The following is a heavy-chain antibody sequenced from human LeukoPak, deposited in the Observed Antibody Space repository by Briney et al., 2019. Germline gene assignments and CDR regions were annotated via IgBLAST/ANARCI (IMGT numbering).Heavy chain of an antibody. CDR3: ARSNLKDWFDP. V-gene: IGHV1-69*06. CDR2: IIPIFGTA. CDR1: GGTFSSYA. J-gene: IGHJ5*02. Sequence: ASVKVSCKASGGTFSSYAISWVRQAPGQGLEWMGGIIPIFGTANYAQKFQGRVTITADKSTSTAYMELRSLRSDDTAVYYCARSNLKDWFDPWGQGTLVTVSS.